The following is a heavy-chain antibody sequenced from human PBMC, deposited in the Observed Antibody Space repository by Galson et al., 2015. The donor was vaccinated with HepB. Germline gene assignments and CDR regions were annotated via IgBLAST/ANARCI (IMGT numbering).Heavy chain of an antibody. CDR3: AREGPYHLRGTPYYYYYMDV. CDR2: INHSGST. V-gene: IGHV4-34*01. J-gene: IGHJ6*03. Sequence: ETLSLTCAVYGGSFSDYYWSWIRQPPGKGLEWIGKINHSGSTNYSPSLKSRVTISVDTSKNQFSLTVNSVTAADTAVYFCAREGPYHLRGTPYYYYYMDVWDKGTTVTVSS. CDR1: GGSFSDYY. D-gene: IGHD2-2*01.